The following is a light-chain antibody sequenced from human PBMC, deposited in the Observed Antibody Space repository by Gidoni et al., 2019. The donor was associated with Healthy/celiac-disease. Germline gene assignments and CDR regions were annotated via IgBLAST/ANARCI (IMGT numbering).Light chain of an antibody. J-gene: IGLJ1*01. Sequence: SYELTQPTSVSVSPGQTASITCPGDKLGDKYACWYQQKPGQSPVLVSYQDSKRPSGIPERFAGSNSGNTATLTIIGTQAMDEADYYCQAWDSSTAVFGTGTKVTVL. V-gene: IGLV3-1*01. CDR3: QAWDSSTAV. CDR1: KLGDKY. CDR2: QDS.